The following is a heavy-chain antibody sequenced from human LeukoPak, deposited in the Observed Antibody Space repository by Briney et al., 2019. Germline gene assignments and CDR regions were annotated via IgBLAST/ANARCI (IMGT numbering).Heavy chain of an antibody. D-gene: IGHD6-25*01. J-gene: IGHJ4*02. CDR2: IFYSGIT. V-gene: IGHV4-59*01. CDR3: ARAETLAAIYFDF. CDR1: GGSISPYY. Sequence: SETLSLTCSVSGGSISPYYWSWIRQPPGKGLEWIGYIFYSGITTYNPSLKSRVTISLDSSKNQFFLRLTSVTAADTAMYYCARAETLAAIYFDFWGQGSLVTVSS.